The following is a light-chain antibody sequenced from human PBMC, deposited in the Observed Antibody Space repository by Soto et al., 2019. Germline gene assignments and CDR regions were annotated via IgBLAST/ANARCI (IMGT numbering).Light chain of an antibody. CDR2: EVS. V-gene: IGLV2-14*01. CDR3: CSFTTSSTLV. J-gene: IGLJ1*01. CDR1: SSDIGAYNH. Sequence: QSALTQPASVSGSPGQSITISCTGTSSDIGAYNHVSWYQQNPGKAPQLIIYEVSNRPSGLSNRFSASKSGNAASLTISGLQAEDEADYLCCSFTTSSTLVFGTGTKLTVL.